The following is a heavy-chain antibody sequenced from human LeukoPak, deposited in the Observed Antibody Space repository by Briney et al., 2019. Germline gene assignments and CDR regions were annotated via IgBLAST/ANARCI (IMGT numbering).Heavy chain of an antibody. D-gene: IGHD2-2*01. J-gene: IGHJ5*02. CDR3: ARGQDIVVVPSRGDNWFDP. Sequence: PAGTLSLTCAVYGGSFSGYYWSWLRQPPGKGLEWLGEINHSGSTNYNPSLKSRVTISVDTSKNQFSLKLSSVTAADTAVYYCARGQDIVVVPSRGDNWFDPWGQGTLVTVSS. CDR1: GGSFSGYY. CDR2: INHSGST. V-gene: IGHV4-34*01.